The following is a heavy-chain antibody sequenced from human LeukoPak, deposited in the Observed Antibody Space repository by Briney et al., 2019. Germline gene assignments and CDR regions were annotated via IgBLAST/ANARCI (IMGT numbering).Heavy chain of an antibody. V-gene: IGHV3-7*01. CDR1: GFTVSSNY. Sequence: GGSLRLSCAASGFTVSSNYMSWVRQAPGKGLEWVANIKQDGSEKYYVDSVKGRFTISRDNAKNSLYLQMNSLRAEDTAVYYCARRSGYSPYWYYYYYGMDVWGQGTTVTVSS. CDR3: ARRSGYSPYWYYYYYGMDV. J-gene: IGHJ6*02. D-gene: IGHD5-18*01. CDR2: IKQDGSEK.